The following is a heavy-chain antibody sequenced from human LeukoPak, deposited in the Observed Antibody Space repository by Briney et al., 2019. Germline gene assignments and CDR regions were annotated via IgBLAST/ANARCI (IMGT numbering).Heavy chain of an antibody. V-gene: IGHV3-23*01. CDR1: GFTFSSYE. Sequence: GGSLRLSCAASGFTFSSYEMNWVRQAPGKGLEWVSDISGSGISTHYADSVKGRFTISRDNSKNTLYLQMNSLRAEDTAVYYCATQSGFSSGWFAYWGQGTLVTVSS. J-gene: IGHJ4*02. CDR2: ISGSGIST. D-gene: IGHD6-19*01. CDR3: ATQSGFSSGWFAY.